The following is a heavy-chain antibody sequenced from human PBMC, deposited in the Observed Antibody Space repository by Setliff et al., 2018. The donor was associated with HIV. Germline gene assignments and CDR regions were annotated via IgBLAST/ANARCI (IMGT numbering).Heavy chain of an antibody. CDR1: GYTFTNYG. CDR3: ARDVEHMMDV. J-gene: IGHJ6*02. V-gene: IGHV1-18*01. CDR2: ISTYSDEA. Sequence: ASVKVSCKASGYTFTNYGITWVRQAPGQGLEWMGWISTYSDEASYAQNLYDRVTMTTDTSTSTAYMELRSLRFDDTAVYYCARDVEHMMDVWGQGTTVTVSS.